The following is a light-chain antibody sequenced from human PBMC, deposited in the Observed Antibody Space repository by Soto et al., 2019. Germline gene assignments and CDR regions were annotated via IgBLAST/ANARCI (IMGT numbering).Light chain of an antibody. CDR3: PQSYSTHPVT. V-gene: IGKV1-39*01. J-gene: IGKJ1*01. CDR2: AAS. CDR1: QSISSY. Sequence: DIQMTQSPSSLSASVGDRVTITCRASQSISSYLNWYQQKPGKAPKLLIYAASSLQSGGPSRFSGSGSGTDFTLTISSLQPEEFATYYCPQSYSTHPVTFGQGTKVEIK.